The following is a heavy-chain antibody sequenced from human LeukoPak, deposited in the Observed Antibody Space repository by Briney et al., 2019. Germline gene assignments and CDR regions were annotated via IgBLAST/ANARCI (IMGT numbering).Heavy chain of an antibody. CDR2: ISYDGSNK. J-gene: IGHJ4*02. V-gene: IGHV3-30*04. CDR3: ARSRSFDY. Sequence: GGSLRLSCAASGFTFSSYAMHWVRQAPGKGLEWVAVISYDGSNKYYADSVKGRFTISRDNAKNTLYLQMNSLRAEDTAVYYCARSRSFDYWGQGTLVTVSS. CDR1: GFTFSSYA. D-gene: IGHD3-16*02.